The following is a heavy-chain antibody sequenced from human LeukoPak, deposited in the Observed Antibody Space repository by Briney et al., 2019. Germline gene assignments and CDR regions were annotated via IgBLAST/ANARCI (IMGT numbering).Heavy chain of an antibody. V-gene: IGHV1-69*06. J-gene: IGHJ3*02. CDR1: RGTFISYA. CDR2: IIPIFGTA. Sequence: SVKVSCKASRGTFISYAISWVRQAPGQGLEGMGGIIPIFGTANYSQKFQGRFTITADKSTSTAYMELSRLRYEDTAVYYCASYDSSGHGAFDIRGQGTMVTVSS. CDR3: ASYDSSGHGAFDI. D-gene: IGHD3-22*01.